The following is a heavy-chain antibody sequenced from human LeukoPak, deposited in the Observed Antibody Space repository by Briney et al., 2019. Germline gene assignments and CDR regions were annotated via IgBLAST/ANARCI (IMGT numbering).Heavy chain of an antibody. Sequence: GGSLRLSCAASGFTFSSYGMHWVRQAPGKGLEWVAFIRYDGSNKYYADSVKGRFTISRDNSKNTLYLQMGSLRAEDMAVYYCARKSTSIGLTFDYWGQGTLVTVSS. CDR3: ARKSTSIGLTFDY. CDR2: IRYDGSNK. CDR1: GFTFSSYG. V-gene: IGHV3-30*02. D-gene: IGHD4/OR15-4a*01. J-gene: IGHJ4*02.